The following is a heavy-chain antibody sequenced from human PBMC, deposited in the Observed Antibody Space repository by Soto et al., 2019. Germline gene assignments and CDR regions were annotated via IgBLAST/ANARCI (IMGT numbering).Heavy chain of an antibody. V-gene: IGHV1-8*01. Sequence: QEQLVQSGAEVKKPGASVKVSCKASGYTFTNYDINWVRQATGQGLEWMGWMNPTSGHTGYAQKDQGRITVTRDTSIGTAYMELSSLRSEDTAVYYCATGRKTAAGTWDFGLWGRGTLVTVSS. J-gene: IGHJ2*01. CDR2: MNPTSGHT. CDR3: ATGRKTAAGTWDFGL. D-gene: IGHD6-13*01. CDR1: GYTFTNYD.